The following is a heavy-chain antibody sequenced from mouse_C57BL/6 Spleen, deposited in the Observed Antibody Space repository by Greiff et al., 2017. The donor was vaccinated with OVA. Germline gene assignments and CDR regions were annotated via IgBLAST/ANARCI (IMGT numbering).Heavy chain of an antibody. CDR1: GFTFSSYT. CDR2: ISGGGGNT. J-gene: IGHJ2*01. V-gene: IGHV5-9*01. CDR3: ARQGVRYYFDY. Sequence: EVKLQESGGGLVKPGGSLKLSCAASGFTFSSYTMSWVRQTPEKRLEWVATISGGGGNTYYPDSVKGRFTISRDNAKNTLYLQMSSLRSEDTALYYCARQGVRYYFDYWGQGTTLTVSS.